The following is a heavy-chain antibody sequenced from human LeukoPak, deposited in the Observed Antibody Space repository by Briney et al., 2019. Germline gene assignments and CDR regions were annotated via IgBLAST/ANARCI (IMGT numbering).Heavy chain of an antibody. CDR2: IIPIFGTA. CDR3: AVCSGGSCYSRSFDY. D-gene: IGHD2-15*01. Sequence: SVKASCKASGGTFSSYAISWVRQAPGQGLEWMGGIIPIFGTANYAQKFQGRVTITTDESTSTAYMELSSLRSEDTAVYYCAVCSGGSCYSRSFDYWGQGTLVTVSS. V-gene: IGHV1-69*05. J-gene: IGHJ4*02. CDR1: GGTFSSYA.